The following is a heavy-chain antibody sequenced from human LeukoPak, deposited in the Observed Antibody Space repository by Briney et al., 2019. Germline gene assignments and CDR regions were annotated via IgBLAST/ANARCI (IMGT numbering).Heavy chain of an antibody. CDR3: ARVRDGLGEY. J-gene: IGHJ4*02. V-gene: IGHV3-7*02. CDR2: MNRDGSEV. D-gene: IGHD3-16*01. Sequence: PGGSLRLSCAASGFPFAPFWMTWVRQAPGKGPEFVATMNRDGSEVAYGNSVRGRFTISRDNAKNSLYLQMNSLRAEDTAVYYCARVRDGLGEYWGQGTLVTVSS. CDR1: GFPFAPFW.